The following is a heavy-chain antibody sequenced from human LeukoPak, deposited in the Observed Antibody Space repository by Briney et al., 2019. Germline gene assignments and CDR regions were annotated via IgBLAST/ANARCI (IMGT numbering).Heavy chain of an antibody. Sequence: KPSETLSLTCAVSGGSISSSNWWSWVRQPPGKGLEWIGEIYHSGSTNYNPSLKSRVTISVDRSKNQFSLKLSSVTAADTAVYYCARDGADYYDSSGYYPYFDYWGQGTLVTVSS. D-gene: IGHD3-22*01. J-gene: IGHJ4*02. CDR3: ARDGADYYDSSGYYPYFDY. V-gene: IGHV4-4*02. CDR1: GGSISSSNW. CDR2: IYHSGST.